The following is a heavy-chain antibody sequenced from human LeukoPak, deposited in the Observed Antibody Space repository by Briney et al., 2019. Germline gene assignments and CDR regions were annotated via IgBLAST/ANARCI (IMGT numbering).Heavy chain of an antibody. CDR1: GFTFSSYV. J-gene: IGHJ6*03. V-gene: IGHV3-30*04. CDR3: ARQRCSTTICYYYLYYMDV. D-gene: IGHD2-2*01. CDR2: ISYDGSNE. Sequence: GGSLRLSCAASGFTFSSYVMHWVRQAPGKGLEWVAIISYDGSNEYYADSVKGRFTISRDNSKNTLYLQMNSLRAADTAVYYCARQRCSTTICYYYLYYMDVWGKGTTVTISS.